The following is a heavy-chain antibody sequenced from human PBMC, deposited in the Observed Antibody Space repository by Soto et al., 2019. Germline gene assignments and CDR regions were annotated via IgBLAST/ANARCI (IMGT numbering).Heavy chain of an antibody. Sequence: EVQLVESGGGLVQPGGSLRLSCAASGFTFSSYDMHWVRQATGKGLEWVSAFGTAGDTYYPGSVKGRFTISRENVKNSLYLQMNSLRAGDTAVYYCARGDPGYSSSWLDYWGQGTLVTVSS. CDR3: ARGDPGYSSSWLDY. CDR1: GFTFSSYD. V-gene: IGHV3-13*01. D-gene: IGHD6-13*01. J-gene: IGHJ4*02. CDR2: FGTAGDT.